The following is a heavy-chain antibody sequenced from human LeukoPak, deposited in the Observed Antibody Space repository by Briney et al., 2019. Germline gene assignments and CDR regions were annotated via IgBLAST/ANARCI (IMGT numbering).Heavy chain of an antibody. CDR2: MYYSGNI. V-gene: IGHV4-59*08. D-gene: IGHD1-26*01. CDR1: GGSISSYY. Sequence: PSGTLSLTCTVSGGSISSYYWNWIRQPPGKGLEWIAYMYYSGNINYNPSLKSRVTISVDTSKNQFSLKLSSVTAADTAVYYCAADLPSGSYRFDYWGQGTPVTVSS. J-gene: IGHJ4*02. CDR3: AADLPSGSYRFDY.